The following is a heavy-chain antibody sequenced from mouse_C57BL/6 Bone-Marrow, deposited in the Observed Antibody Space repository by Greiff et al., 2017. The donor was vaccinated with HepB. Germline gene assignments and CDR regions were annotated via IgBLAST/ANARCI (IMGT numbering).Heavy chain of an antibody. CDR1: GFTFSSYG. CDR3: ARRNWVDY. CDR2: ISSGGSYT. D-gene: IGHD4-1*01. J-gene: IGHJ2*01. V-gene: IGHV5-6*01. Sequence: EVQLVESGGDLVKPGGSLKLSCAASGFTFSSYGISWVRQTPDKRLEWVATISSGGSYTYYPDSVKGRFTISRDNAKNTRYLQMSSLKSEDTAMYYCARRNWVDYWGQGTTLTVSS.